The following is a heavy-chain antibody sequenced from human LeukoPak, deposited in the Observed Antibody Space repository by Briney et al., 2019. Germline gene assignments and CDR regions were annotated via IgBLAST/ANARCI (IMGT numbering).Heavy chain of an antibody. D-gene: IGHD4-17*01. Sequence: GESLQISCHTSGYDFSTKWNGWVRQMPGKGLEWMGIIYPLESITKYSPAFQGHVTLTADASINTAFLQWTSLKASDTAIYYCARLAPDYADYWFDPWGQGTLVTVSS. CDR3: ARLAPDYADYWFDP. CDR2: IYPLESIT. J-gene: IGHJ5*02. CDR1: GYDFSTKW. V-gene: IGHV5-51*01.